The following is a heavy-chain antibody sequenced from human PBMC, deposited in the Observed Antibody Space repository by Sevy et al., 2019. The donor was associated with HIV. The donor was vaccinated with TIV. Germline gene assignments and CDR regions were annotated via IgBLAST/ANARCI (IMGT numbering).Heavy chain of an antibody. Sequence: GGSLRLSCTASGFIFSHYSMSWVRQAPGKGLEWVSSISTSSTYIYYADSVKGRFTISRDNAKNLLYLQMNSLRAEDTAVYQCARDRGVGTSSYGMDVWGQGTTATVSS. CDR3: ARDRGVGTSSYGMDV. D-gene: IGHD1-26*01. CDR1: GFIFSHYS. J-gene: IGHJ6*02. CDR2: ISTSSTYI. V-gene: IGHV3-21*01.